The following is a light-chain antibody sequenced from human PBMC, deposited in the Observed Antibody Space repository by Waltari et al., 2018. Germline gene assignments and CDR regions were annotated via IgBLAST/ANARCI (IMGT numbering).Light chain of an antibody. J-gene: IGKJ3*01. CDR2: GAS. V-gene: IGKV3-20*01. Sequence: WRASQSVSSSYLAWYQQKPGQAPRLLIYGASSRATGIPDRFSGSGSGTDFTLTISRLEPEDFAVYYCQQYGSSPFGFGPGTKVDIK. CDR1: QSVSSSY. CDR3: QQYGSSPFG.